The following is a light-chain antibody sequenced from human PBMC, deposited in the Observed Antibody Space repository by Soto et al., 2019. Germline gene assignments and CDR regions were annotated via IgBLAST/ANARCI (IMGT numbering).Light chain of an antibody. CDR2: LNSDGSH. CDR1: SGHSTYA. Sequence: QLVLTQSPSASASVGASVKLTCTLSSGHSTYAIAWHQQQPEKGPRYLMKLNSDGSHTKGDGIPDRFSGSSSGAERYLTISSLQSEDEADYYCQTWATGIHVFGGGTKVTVL. CDR3: QTWATGIHV. J-gene: IGLJ3*02. V-gene: IGLV4-69*01.